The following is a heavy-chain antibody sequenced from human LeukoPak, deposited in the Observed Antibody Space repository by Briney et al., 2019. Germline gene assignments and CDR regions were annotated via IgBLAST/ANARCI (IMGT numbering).Heavy chain of an antibody. CDR1: GFTFSSYA. J-gene: IGHJ6*02. CDR3: AKAYSSSWYGPDYYYYYGMDV. V-gene: IGHV3-9*01. D-gene: IGHD6-13*01. Sequence: GGSLRLSCAASGFTFSSYAMHWVRQAPGKGLEWVSGISWNSGSIGYADSVKGRFTISRDNAKNSLYLQMNSLRAEDTALYYCAKAYSSSWYGPDYYYYYGMDVWGQGTTVTVSS. CDR2: ISWNSGSI.